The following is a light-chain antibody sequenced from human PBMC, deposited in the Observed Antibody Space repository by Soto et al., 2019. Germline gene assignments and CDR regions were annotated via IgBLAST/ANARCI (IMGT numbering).Light chain of an antibody. V-gene: IGKV1D-16*01. J-gene: IGKJ1*01. Sequence: IQMTESPSSVSASVGDRVTITCRASQGISSWLGWYQQKPGQAPKLLIFAASSLQSGVPPRFSGSESGTEFTLTISSLQPDDFATYYCQQYNSYPWTFGQGTKVDIK. CDR3: QQYNSYPWT. CDR2: AAS. CDR1: QGISSW.